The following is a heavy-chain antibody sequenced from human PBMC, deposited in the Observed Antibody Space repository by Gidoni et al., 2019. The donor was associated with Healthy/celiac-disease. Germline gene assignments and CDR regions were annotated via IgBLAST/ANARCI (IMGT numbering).Heavy chain of an antibody. CDR2: IYSGGST. V-gene: IGHV3-66*02. CDR1: GFTVSSNY. CDR3: ASTLWFGTDAFDI. Sequence: EVQLVESGGGLVQPGGSLRLSCAASGFTVSSNYMSWVRQAPGKGLEWVSVIYSGGSTYYADSVKGRFTISRDNSKNTLYLQMNSLRAEDTAVYYCASTLWFGTDAFDIWGQGTMVTVSS. J-gene: IGHJ3*02. D-gene: IGHD3-10*01.